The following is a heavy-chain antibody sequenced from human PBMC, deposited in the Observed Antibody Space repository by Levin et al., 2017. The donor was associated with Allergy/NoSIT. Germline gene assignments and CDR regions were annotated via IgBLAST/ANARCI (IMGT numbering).Heavy chain of an antibody. CDR1: GFTFSTYG. CDR2: IWYDGSVK. J-gene: IGHJ3*01. V-gene: IGHV3-33*01. Sequence: GESLKISCAASGFTFSTYGMHWVRQAPGKGLDWLAVIWYDGSVKYYADSVKGRFSISRDNSRNTLYLEMNNVRVEDSAVYYCARAVGPFDFWGQGTMVTVSS. CDR3: ARAVGPFDF.